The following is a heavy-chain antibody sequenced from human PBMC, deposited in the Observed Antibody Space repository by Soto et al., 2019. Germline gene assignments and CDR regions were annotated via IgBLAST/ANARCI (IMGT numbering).Heavy chain of an antibody. J-gene: IGHJ6*02. CDR1: GGTFSSYA. V-gene: IGHV1-69*01. D-gene: IGHD1-1*01. CDR3: ATTILPFRAPAGGGQDHCHYGMDV. CDR2: GIPIFGTA. Sequence: QVQLVQSGAEVKKPGSSVKVSCKASGGTFSSYAISWVRQAPGQGLEWMGGGIPIFGTANYAQKFQGRVTMTADESPRTAYMEMSSLSSEDTAVDFCATTILPFRAPAGGGQDHCHYGMDVSGQGCTVTVSS.